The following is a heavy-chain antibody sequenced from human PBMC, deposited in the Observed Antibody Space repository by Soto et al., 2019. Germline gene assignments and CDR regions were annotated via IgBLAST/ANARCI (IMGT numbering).Heavy chain of an antibody. D-gene: IGHD2-15*01. J-gene: IGHJ5*02. CDR3: ASGSLIWVVAATRVVH. CDR2: IYYSGST. V-gene: IGHV4-39*01. Sequence: QLQLQESGPGLVKPSETLSLTCTVSGGSISSSSYYWGWIRQPPGKGLEWIGSIYYSGSTYYNPSLKSRVTISVDTSKNQFSLKLSSVTAADTAVYYCASGSLIWVVAATRVVHWGQGTLVTVSS. CDR1: GGSISSSSYY.